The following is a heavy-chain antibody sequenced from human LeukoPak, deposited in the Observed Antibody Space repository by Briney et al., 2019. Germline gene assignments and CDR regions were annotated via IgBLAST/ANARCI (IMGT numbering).Heavy chain of an antibody. CDR2: IIPIFGTA. D-gene: IGHD2-2*02. CDR1: GGTFSSYA. V-gene: IGHV1-69*01. J-gene: IGHJ6*03. CDR3: ARDIVVVPAAITCYYYMVV. Sequence: SVKVSCNASGGTFSSYAISWVRHAPGQGLEWMGGIIPIFGTANYAQKFQGRVTITADESTSTAYMELSSLRSEDTAVYYCARDIVVVPAAITCYYYMVVWVKGTTVAVSS.